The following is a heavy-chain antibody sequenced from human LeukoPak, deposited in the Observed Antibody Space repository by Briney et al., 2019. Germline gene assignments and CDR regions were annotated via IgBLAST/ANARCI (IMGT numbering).Heavy chain of an antibody. CDR3: AKAYYDSSGYSYYFDY. Sequence: GGSLRLSCAASGFPFSAYSMNWVRQAPGKGLEWVSSISGSSSYMFYADSVKGRFTISSDNAKNSLYLQMNSLRAEDTAVYYCAKAYYDSSGYSYYFDYWGQGTLVTVSS. V-gene: IGHV3-21*01. D-gene: IGHD3-22*01. J-gene: IGHJ4*02. CDR1: GFPFSAYS. CDR2: ISGSSSYM.